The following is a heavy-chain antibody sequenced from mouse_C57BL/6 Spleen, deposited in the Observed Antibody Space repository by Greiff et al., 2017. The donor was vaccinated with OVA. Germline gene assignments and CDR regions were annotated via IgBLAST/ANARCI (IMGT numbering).Heavy chain of an antibody. CDR2: IWRGGST. V-gene: IGHV2-5*01. CDR3: ARVPTVVEGAMDY. Sequence: VKLQESGPGLVQPSQSLSITCTVSGFSLTSYGVHWVRQSPGKGLEWLGVIWRGGSTDYNAAFMSRLSITKDNSKSQVFFKMNSLQADDTAIYYCARVPTVVEGAMDYWGQGTSVTVSS. J-gene: IGHJ4*01. D-gene: IGHD1-1*01. CDR1: GFSLTSYG.